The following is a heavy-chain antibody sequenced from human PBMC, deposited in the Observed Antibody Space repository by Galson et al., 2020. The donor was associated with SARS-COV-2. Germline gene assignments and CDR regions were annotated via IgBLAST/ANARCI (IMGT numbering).Heavy chain of an antibody. J-gene: IGHJ6*02. CDR2: INPNSGGT. V-gene: IGHV1-2*04. D-gene: IGHD3-10*01. CDR3: ARSMVRGVSNYYGMDV. CDR1: GYTFTGYY. Sequence: ASVKVSCKASGYTFTGYYMHWVRQAPGQGLEWMGWINPNSGGTNYAQKFQGWVTMTRDTSISTAYMELSRLRSDDTAVYDCARSMVRGVSNYYGMDVWGQGTTVTVTS.